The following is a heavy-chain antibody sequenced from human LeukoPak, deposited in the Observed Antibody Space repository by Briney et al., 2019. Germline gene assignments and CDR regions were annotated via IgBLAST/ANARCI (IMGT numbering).Heavy chain of an antibody. V-gene: IGHV3-48*03. CDR3: ASLGYCTSGSCLLDY. D-gene: IGHD2-15*01. J-gene: IGHJ4*02. CDR1: GFTFSSYE. Sequence: GGSLRLSCVGSGFTFSSYEMNWVRQAPGKGLEWLSYIGSSDSTTHYADSVKGRFTISRDNAKNTLYLQMNSLRAEDTAVYYCASLGYCTSGSCLLDYWGQGTLVTVSS. CDR2: IGSSDSTT.